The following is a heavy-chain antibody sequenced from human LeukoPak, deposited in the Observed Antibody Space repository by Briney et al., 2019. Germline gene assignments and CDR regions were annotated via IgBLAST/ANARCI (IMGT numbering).Heavy chain of an antibody. CDR1: GYTFTGYY. Sequence: ASVKVSCKASGYTFTGYYMHWVRQAPGQGLEWMGWINPNSGGTNYAQKFQGRVTMTRDTSISTAYMELSRLRSDDTAVYYCASRQDIVVVPAAIIEGYYYGMDVWGQGTTVTVSS. V-gene: IGHV1-2*02. CDR3: ASRQDIVVVPAAIIEGYYYGMDV. J-gene: IGHJ6*02. D-gene: IGHD2-2*02. CDR2: INPNSGGT.